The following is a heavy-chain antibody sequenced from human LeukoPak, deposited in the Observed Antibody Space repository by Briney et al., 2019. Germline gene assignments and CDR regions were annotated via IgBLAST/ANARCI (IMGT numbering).Heavy chain of an antibody. CDR1: GGSFSGYY. CDR2: INHSGST. CDR3: ARQVRVCTNGVCYSYYFDY. D-gene: IGHD2-8*01. Sequence: PSETLSLTCAVYGGSFSGYYWSWIRQPPGKGLEWIGEINHSGSTNYNPSLKSRVTISVDTSKNQFSLKLSSVTAADTAVYYCARQVRVCTNGVCYSYYFDYWGQGTLVTVSS. J-gene: IGHJ4*02. V-gene: IGHV4-34*01.